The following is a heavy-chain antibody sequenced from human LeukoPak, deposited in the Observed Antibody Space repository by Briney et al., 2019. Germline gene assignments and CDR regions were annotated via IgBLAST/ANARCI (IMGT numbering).Heavy chain of an antibody. Sequence: PSQTLSLTCTVSGGSISSGASSWSWIRQSPGKGLEWIGYISDSGNTYYNPSLESRVTISVDRSMNQFSLKLASVTAADTAVYYCAHSLRGDDAFDIWGQGTMVTVSS. J-gene: IGHJ3*02. CDR3: AHSLRGDDAFDI. CDR2: ISDSGNT. CDR1: GGSISSGASS. D-gene: IGHD3-10*01. V-gene: IGHV4-30-2*06.